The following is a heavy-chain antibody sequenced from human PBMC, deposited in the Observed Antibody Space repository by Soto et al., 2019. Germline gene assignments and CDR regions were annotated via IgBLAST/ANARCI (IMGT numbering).Heavy chain of an antibody. CDR2: ITTSGSDM. J-gene: IGHJ6*02. CDR3: AKDRRFPHSSSLYYYYYYGMDV. V-gene: IGHV3-48*03. CDR1: GFPFSTYE. D-gene: IGHD6-13*01. Sequence: PGGSLRLSCAGSGFPFSTYEMNWVRQAPGKGLEWIAHITTSGSDMNYADSVKGRFTISRDNSKNTLYLQMNSLRAEDTAVYYCAKDRRFPHSSSLYYYYYYGMDVWGQGTTVTVSS.